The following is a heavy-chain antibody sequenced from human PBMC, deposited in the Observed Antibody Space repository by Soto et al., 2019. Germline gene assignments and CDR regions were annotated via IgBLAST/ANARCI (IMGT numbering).Heavy chain of an antibody. CDR3: ARLLWSHSNWFDP. J-gene: IGHJ5*02. CDR2: IYYSGST. CDR1: GGSISSYY. D-gene: IGHD2-2*01. Sequence: QVQLQESGPGLVKPSETLSLTCTVSGGSISSYYWSWIRQPPGKGLEWIGYIYYSGSTNYNPSLKSRVNISVDTSKNQSSLKLSSVTAADTAVYYCARLLWSHSNWFDPWCQGTLVTVSS. V-gene: IGHV4-59*08.